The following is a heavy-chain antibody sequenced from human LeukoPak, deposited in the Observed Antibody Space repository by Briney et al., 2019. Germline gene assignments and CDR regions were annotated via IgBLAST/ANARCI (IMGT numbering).Heavy chain of an antibody. CDR2: IIPIFGTA. D-gene: IGHD3-22*01. CDR1: GGTFSSYA. V-gene: IGHV1-69*13. Sequence: ASVKVSCKASGGTFSSYAISWVRQAPGQGLEWMGGIIPIFGTANYAQKFQGRVMITADESTSTAYMELSSLRSEDTAVYYCARRVSRSYYDSSGYGGWYFDLWGRGTLVTVSS. CDR3: ARRVSRSYYDSSGYGGWYFDL. J-gene: IGHJ2*01.